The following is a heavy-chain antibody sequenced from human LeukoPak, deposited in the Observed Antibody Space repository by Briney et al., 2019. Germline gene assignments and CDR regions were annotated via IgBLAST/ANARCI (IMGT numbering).Heavy chain of an antibody. D-gene: IGHD3-22*01. CDR3: AKRARDYYDSSGFSAYYYYMDV. V-gene: IGHV3-23*01. Sequence: GGSLRLSCAASGFTFSSYSMSWVRQAPGKGLEWVSAISGSGGSTYYADSVKGWFTISRDNSKNTLYLQMNSLRAEDTAVYYCAKRARDYYDSSGFSAYYYYMDVWGKGTTVTVSS. CDR1: GFTFSSYS. J-gene: IGHJ6*03. CDR2: ISGSGGST.